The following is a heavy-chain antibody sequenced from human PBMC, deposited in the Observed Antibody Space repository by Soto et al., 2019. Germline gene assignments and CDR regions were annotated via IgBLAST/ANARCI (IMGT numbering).Heavy chain of an antibody. CDR2: ISAYDGKT. J-gene: IGHJ5*02. Sequence: QVQLLQSGAEVKEPGASVKVSCKTSGYTFNTNGINWVRQAPGQGLELMGWISAYDGKTTYAEKFQGRVTLTTDTSTSTAYMELRSLRSDDTAIYYCARDPHEFWTSYWFDPWGQGTPVTVSS. D-gene: IGHD3-3*01. CDR3: ARDPHEFWTSYWFDP. CDR1: GYTFNTNG. V-gene: IGHV1-18*01.